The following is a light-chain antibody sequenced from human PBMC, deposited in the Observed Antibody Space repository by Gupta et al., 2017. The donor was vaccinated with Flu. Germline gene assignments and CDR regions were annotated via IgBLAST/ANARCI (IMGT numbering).Light chain of an antibody. J-gene: IGKJ1*01. V-gene: IGKV1-5*03. CDR2: RAS. Sequence: GDRVTITCRAGQSINSWLAWYQQKPGKAPKLLIYRASTLESGVPSRLSGSGSGTEFTLTISSLQPDDFATYYCQQYHSYRSFGQGTKVEIK. CDR3: QQYHSYRS. CDR1: QSINSW.